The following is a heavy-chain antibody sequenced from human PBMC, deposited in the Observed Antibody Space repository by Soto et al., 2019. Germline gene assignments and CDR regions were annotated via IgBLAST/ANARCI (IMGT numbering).Heavy chain of an antibody. CDR1: GDSVSSNSAA. J-gene: IGHJ5*02. V-gene: IGHV6-1*01. Sequence: SETLSLTCTISGDSVSSNSAAWNWIRQSPSRGLEWLGRTYFRSKWFNDYALSVKSRITIRPDTSKNQFSLQLNSVTPEDTAVYYCARAWMTAILSWFDPWGQGTLVTVSS. CDR2: TYFRSKWFN. D-gene: IGHD2-21*02. CDR3: ARAWMTAILSWFDP.